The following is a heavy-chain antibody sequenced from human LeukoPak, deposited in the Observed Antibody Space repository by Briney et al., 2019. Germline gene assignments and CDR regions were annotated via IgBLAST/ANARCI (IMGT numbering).Heavy chain of an antibody. V-gene: IGHV4-31*03. CDR3: ARGHGPAQYQLLYGVANYYMDV. Sequence: SQTLSLTCTVSGGSISSGTYYWRWIRQHPGKGLEWIGYIYYSGSTYYNPSLKSRVIISVDTSKNQFSLKLSSVTAADTAVYYCARGHGPAQYQLLYGVANYYMDVWGKGTTVTISS. CDR1: GGSISSGTYY. J-gene: IGHJ6*03. D-gene: IGHD2-2*02. CDR2: IYYSGST.